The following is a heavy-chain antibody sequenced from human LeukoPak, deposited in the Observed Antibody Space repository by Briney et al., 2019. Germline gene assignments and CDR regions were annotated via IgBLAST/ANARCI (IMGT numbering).Heavy chain of an antibody. CDR3: AREGDYCSGGSCYNHKYHFDY. J-gene: IGHJ4*02. Sequence: SVKVSCKASGYTFIAYYMHWVRQAPGQGLEWMGGIIPIFGTANYAQKFQGRVTITADESTSTAYMELSSLRSEDTAVYYCAREGDYCSGGSCYNHKYHFDYWGQGTLVTVSS. CDR2: IIPIFGTA. D-gene: IGHD2-15*01. V-gene: IGHV1-69*13. CDR1: GYTFIAYY.